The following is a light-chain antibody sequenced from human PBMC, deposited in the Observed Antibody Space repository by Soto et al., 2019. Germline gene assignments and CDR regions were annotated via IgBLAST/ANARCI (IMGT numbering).Light chain of an antibody. CDR1: QNIFSS. Sequence: DIQMTQSPSSLSASVGDRFTITGRSGQNIFSSLNCYQQKPGKAPKLLIYAASSLQSGVPSRFSGSGSGTDFTLTITSLQPEDFATYYCQQSYNSPPITFGQGTRLEIK. V-gene: IGKV1-39*01. CDR3: QQSYNSPPIT. J-gene: IGKJ5*01. CDR2: AAS.